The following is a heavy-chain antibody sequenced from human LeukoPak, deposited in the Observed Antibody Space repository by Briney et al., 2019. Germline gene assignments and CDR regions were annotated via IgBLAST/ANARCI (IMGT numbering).Heavy chain of an antibody. CDR3: AKDLGYCSGGSCFSGDY. D-gene: IGHD2-15*01. CDR1: GFTFSNYG. V-gene: IGHV3-30*18. Sequence: GRSLRLSCAASGFTFSNYGMHWVRLAPGKGLEWVAVISYDGGNKYYADSVTGRFTISRDNSRNTLFLQMNSLRPEDTAVYYCAKDLGYCSGGSCFSGDYWGQGTLVTVSS. CDR2: ISYDGGNK. J-gene: IGHJ4*02.